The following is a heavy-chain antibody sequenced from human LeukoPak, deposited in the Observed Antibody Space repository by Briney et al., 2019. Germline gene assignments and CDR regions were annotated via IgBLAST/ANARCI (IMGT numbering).Heavy chain of an antibody. CDR2: IYHSGST. J-gene: IGHJ2*01. Sequence: PSETLSLTCAVSGGSISSGGYSWGWIRQPPGKGLEWIGYIYHSGSTYYNPSLKSRVTISVDRSKNQFSLKLSSVTAADTAVYYCARGGYCTNGVCLYWYFDLWGRGTLVTVSS. CDR1: GGSISSGGYS. D-gene: IGHD2-8*01. V-gene: IGHV4-30-2*01. CDR3: ARGGYCTNGVCLYWYFDL.